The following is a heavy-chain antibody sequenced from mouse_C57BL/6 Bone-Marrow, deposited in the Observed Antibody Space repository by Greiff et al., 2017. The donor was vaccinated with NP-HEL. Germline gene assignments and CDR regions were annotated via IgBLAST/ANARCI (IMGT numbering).Heavy chain of an antibody. Sequence: EVKLVESGGDLVKPGGSLKLSCAASGFTFSSYGMSWVRQTPDKRLEWVATISSGGSYTYYPDSVKGRFTISRDNAKNTLYLQMSSLKSEDTAMYYCARRAGDWYFDVWGTGTTVTVSS. J-gene: IGHJ1*03. CDR2: ISSGGSYT. CDR1: GFTFSSYG. V-gene: IGHV5-6*02. CDR3: ARRAGDWYFDV.